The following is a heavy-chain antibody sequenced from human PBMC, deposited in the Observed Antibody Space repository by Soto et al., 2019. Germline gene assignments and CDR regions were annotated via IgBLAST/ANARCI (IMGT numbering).Heavy chain of an antibody. CDR3: ARVSRDRNYRNYYGSESSVLKWFDP. D-gene: IGHD3-10*01. V-gene: IGHV1-69*01. CDR2: IIPIFGTT. Sequence: QVQLVQSGAEVKKPGSSVKVSCKTSGGTFSTYAISWVRQAPGQGLEWMGGIIPIFGTTNYAQKFQGRVTITADESTSIAYMELSSLRFEDTAVYYCARVSRDRNYRNYYGSESSVLKWFDPWGQGTLVTVSS. J-gene: IGHJ5*02. CDR1: GGTFSTYA.